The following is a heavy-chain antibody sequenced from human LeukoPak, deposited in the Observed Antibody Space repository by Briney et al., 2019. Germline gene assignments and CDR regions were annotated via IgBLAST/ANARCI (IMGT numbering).Heavy chain of an antibody. V-gene: IGHV6-1*01. CDR3: ARLRLPTNFFDY. Sequence: SQTLSLTCAISGDSVSTNSAAWNWIRQSPSRGLEWLGRTFYRSKWFNEYALSVKSRISIESDTSKNQFSLHLNSVTPEDTAVYYCARLRLPTNFFDYWGQGALVTVPS. CDR2: TFYRSKWFN. CDR1: GDSVSTNSAA. J-gene: IGHJ4*02.